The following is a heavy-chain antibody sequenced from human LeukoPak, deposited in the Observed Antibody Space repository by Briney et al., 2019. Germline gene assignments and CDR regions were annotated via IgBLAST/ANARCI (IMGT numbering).Heavy chain of an antibody. Sequence: GGSLRLSCAASGFTFSNYAMHWVRQAPGKGLEWVAIISYDGSNKYSADSVKGRFTISRDKSKNTVHLQMKSLRAEDTAMYYCARVYYYFATGKYGPLDYWGQGTLVTVSS. CDR2: ISYDGSNK. D-gene: IGHD3-10*01. V-gene: IGHV3-30*14. J-gene: IGHJ4*02. CDR3: ARVYYYFATGKYGPLDY. CDR1: GFTFSNYA.